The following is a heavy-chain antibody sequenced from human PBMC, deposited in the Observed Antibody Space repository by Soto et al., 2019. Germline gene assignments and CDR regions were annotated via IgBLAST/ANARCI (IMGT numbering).Heavy chain of an antibody. CDR1: GGSISSGDYY. CDR2: IYYSGST. V-gene: IGHV4-30-4*01. CDR3: ARIRTIGYCSGGSCYGWFDP. Sequence: SETLSLTCTVSGGSISSGDYYWSWIRQPPGKGLEWIGYIYYSGSTYYNPSLKSRVTISVDTSKNQFSLKLSSVTAADTAVYYCARIRTIGYCSGGSCYGWFDPWGQGTLVTVS. J-gene: IGHJ5*02. D-gene: IGHD2-15*01.